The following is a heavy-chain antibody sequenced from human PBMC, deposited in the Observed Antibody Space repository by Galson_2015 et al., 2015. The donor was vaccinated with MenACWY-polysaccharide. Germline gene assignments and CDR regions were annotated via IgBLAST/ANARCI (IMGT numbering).Heavy chain of an antibody. J-gene: IGHJ4*02. CDR3: AKARKQQLVRARWDDY. V-gene: IGHV3-30*18. CDR1: GFTFSSYG. Sequence: SLRLSCAASGFTFSSYGMHWVRQAPGKGLEWVAVISYDGSNKYYADSVKGRFTISRDNSKNTLYLQMNSLRAEDTAVYYCAKARKQQLVRARWDDYWGQGTLVTVSS. D-gene: IGHD6-13*01. CDR2: ISYDGSNK.